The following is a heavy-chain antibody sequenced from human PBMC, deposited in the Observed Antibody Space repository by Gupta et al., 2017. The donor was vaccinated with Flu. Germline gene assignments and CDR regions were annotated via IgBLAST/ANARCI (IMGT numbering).Heavy chain of an antibody. CDR2: IKSKSEVGTT. Sequence: EVQLVESGGDLVEPGGSLRLSCAASGITFTNAWMSWVRQAPGKGLEWVGRIKSKSEVGTTDYAAPVKGRFTSSRDDSKNTLYLQMNSLKTEDTALYDWTTVRPDGTIYFDHWGQGTLVTVSS. CDR1: GITFTNAW. V-gene: IGHV3-15*01. CDR3: TTVRPDGTIYFDH. D-gene: IGHD2-8*01. J-gene: IGHJ4*02.